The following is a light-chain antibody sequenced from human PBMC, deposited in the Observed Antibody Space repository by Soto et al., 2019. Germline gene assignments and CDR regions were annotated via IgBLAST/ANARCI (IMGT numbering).Light chain of an antibody. Sequence: DIQMAQSPSTLSASVGDRVTITCRASQNIRRWLAWYQVKPGKAPKLLIYDASTLETGVPSRFSGSGSGTEFTLTISSIQPDELETYYCQQYDSYSWTFRPATKVEIK. V-gene: IGKV1-5*01. CDR3: QQYDSYSWT. CDR2: DAS. J-gene: IGKJ1*01. CDR1: QNIRRW.